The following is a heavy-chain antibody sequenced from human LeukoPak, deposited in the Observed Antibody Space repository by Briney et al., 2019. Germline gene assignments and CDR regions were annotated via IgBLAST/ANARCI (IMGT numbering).Heavy chain of an antibody. CDR1: GGSISSYY. CDR3: ARLDYCSGGSCYGSNWFDP. J-gene: IGHJ5*02. Sequence: PSETLSLTCTVSGGSISSYYWSWLRQPPGKGLEWIGYIYYSGSTNYNPSLKSRVTISVDTSKNQFSLKLSSVTAADTAVYYCARLDYCSGGSCYGSNWFDPWGQGTLVTVSS. CDR2: IYYSGST. V-gene: IGHV4-59*08. D-gene: IGHD2-15*01.